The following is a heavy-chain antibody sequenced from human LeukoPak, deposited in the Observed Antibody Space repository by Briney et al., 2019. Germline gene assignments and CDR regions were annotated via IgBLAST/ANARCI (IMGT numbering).Heavy chain of an antibody. D-gene: IGHD4-17*01. CDR1: GGSISRGSYY. V-gene: IGHV4-61*09. CDR2: IYSSGTT. Sequence: SQTLSLTCTVSGGSISRGSYYWSWIRQPAGKGLEWIGHIYSSGTTNNNPSLQSRATISVDTSKNQLSLKLSSVTAADTAVYFCARSPVTTWWFDPWGQGTLVTVSS. J-gene: IGHJ5*02. CDR3: ARSPVTTWWFDP.